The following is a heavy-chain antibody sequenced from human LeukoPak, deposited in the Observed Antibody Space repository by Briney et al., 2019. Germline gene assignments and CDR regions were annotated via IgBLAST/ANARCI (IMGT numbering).Heavy chain of an antibody. CDR1: GLTFSSSW. Sequence: GGSLRLSCAVSGLTFSSSWMDWVRQAPGKGLEWVASINPDGNKKYSADSVKGRFTISRDNAENSLYLQMNSQRVEDTAFYYCARDLAYSRLDYWGQGMLVTVSS. J-gene: IGHJ4*02. V-gene: IGHV3-7*01. CDR2: INPDGNKK. D-gene: IGHD5-18*01. CDR3: ARDLAYSRLDY.